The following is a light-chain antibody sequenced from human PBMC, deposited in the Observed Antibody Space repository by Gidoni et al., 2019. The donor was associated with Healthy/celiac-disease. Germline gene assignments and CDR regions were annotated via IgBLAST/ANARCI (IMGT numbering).Light chain of an antibody. J-gene: IGKJ3*01. CDR1: QSISSY. V-gene: IGKV1-39*01. Sequence: DIQMTQSPSSLSASVGDRVTITCRASQSISSYINWYQQKPGKAPKLLIYAASSLQSGVPSRFSGSGSGTDFTLTISSLQPEDFATYYCQQSYSTPITFGPGTKVDIK. CDR2: AAS. CDR3: QQSYSTPIT.